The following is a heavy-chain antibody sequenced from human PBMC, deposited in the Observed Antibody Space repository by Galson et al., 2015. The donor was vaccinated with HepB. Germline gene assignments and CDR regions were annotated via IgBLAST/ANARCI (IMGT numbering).Heavy chain of an antibody. D-gene: IGHD6-19*01. V-gene: IGHV1-2*02. Sequence: SVKVSCKASGGTFSSYAISWVRQAPGQGLEWMGWINPNSRGTNYAQKFQGRVTMTRDTSINTFYMELSRLRSDDTAVYYCARGLSVVSGPSGWNGGWVDSWGPGTLVTVSS. CDR3: ARGLSVVSGPSGWNGGWVDS. CDR1: GGTFSSYA. CDR2: INPNSRGT. J-gene: IGHJ5*01.